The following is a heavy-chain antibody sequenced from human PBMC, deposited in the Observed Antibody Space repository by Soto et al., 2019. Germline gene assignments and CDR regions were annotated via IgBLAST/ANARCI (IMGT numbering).Heavy chain of an antibody. CDR1: GFTFDDFI. J-gene: IGHJ4*02. Sequence: EVHLVESGGAGVQPGGSLRLSCAASGFTFDDFIMHWVRQAPGKALEWVSLISWDGTITHYADSVAGRFTISSDNSEDALPRQMNYLRSEDSALYSWKAEYTASRAGVELTSCLDYWGQGTRVSASS. V-gene: IGHV3-43*01. D-gene: IGHD6-6*01. CDR3: KAEYTASRAGVELTSCLDY. CDR2: ISWDGTIT.